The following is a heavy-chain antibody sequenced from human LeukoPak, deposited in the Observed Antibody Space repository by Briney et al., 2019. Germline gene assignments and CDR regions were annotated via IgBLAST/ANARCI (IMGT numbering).Heavy chain of an antibody. Sequence: SETLSLTCTVSGGSISSGGYYWSWIRQPPGKGLEWIGEINHSGSTNYNPSLKSRVTISVDTSKNQFSLKLSSVTAADTAVYYCARHLLGFFDWLLPRYNWFDPWGQGTLVTVSS. D-gene: IGHD3-9*01. J-gene: IGHJ5*02. CDR1: GGSISSGGYY. CDR3: ARHLLGFFDWLLPRYNWFDP. CDR2: INHSGST. V-gene: IGHV4-39*01.